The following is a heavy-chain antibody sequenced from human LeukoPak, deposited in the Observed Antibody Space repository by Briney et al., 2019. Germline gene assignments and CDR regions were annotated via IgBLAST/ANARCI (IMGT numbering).Heavy chain of an antibody. D-gene: IGHD1-26*01. J-gene: IGHJ4*02. Sequence: ETLSLTCTVSGGSISTYYWSWIRQPPGKGLEWVSAISGSGGSAYYAASVKGRFTISRDNSKNTLYLQMNSLRAEDTAVYYCALLSGTYLVDYWGQGTLVTVSS. CDR2: ISGSGGSA. CDR3: ALLSGTYLVDY. CDR1: GGSISTYY. V-gene: IGHV3-23*01.